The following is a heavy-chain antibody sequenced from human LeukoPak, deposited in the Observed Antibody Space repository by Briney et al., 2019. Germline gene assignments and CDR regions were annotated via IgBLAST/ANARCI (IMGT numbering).Heavy chain of an antibody. J-gene: IGHJ6*03. CDR1: GYTFTSYG. D-gene: IGHD3-10*01. CDR2: ISAYNGNT. Sequence: ASVKVSYKASGYTFTSYGISWVRQAPGQGLEWRGWISAYNGNTNYAQELQRRVTMTTDTSTSTAYMELRSLRSDDTAVSYCETAARRTMVRGVISHYYYYMDVWGKGTTVTTSS. V-gene: IGHV1-18*01. CDR3: ETAARRTMVRGVISHYYYYMDV.